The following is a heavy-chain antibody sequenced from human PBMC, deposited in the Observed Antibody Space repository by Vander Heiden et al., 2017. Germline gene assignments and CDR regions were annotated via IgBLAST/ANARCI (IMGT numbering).Heavy chain of an antibody. Sequence: HLVESGGDLVEPGRSLRLPCTASGFTFGAYTMGWFRQAPGKGLEWVGFIRAKVYGGTPDYAASLKGRFTISRDDSKSIAYLEMNTLKSEDTAVYYCSRDSWGRTPDDTFDIWGQGTVVTVSS. CDR1: GFTFGAYT. CDR2: IRAKVYGGTP. J-gene: IGHJ3*02. CDR3: SRDSWGRTPDDTFDI. D-gene: IGHD3-16*01. V-gene: IGHV3-49*03.